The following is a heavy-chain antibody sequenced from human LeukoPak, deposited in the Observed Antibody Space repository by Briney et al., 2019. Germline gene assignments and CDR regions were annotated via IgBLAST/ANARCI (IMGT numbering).Heavy chain of an antibody. D-gene: IGHD5-12*01. CDR2: ISDGGKTK. Sequence: GGSLRLSCVASGFILSSSEMNWVRQAPGKGLEWVSYISDGGKTKYSADSVKGRFTISRDNAKNSLYLQMNSLRAENTAVYYCARDYSGWSLDPWGQGTLVTVSS. CDR1: GFILSSSE. J-gene: IGHJ5*02. V-gene: IGHV3-48*03. CDR3: ARDYSGWSLDP.